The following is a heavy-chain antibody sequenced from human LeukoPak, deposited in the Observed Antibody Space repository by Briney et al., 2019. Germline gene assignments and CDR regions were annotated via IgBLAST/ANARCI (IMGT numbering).Heavy chain of an antibody. CDR2: ISSSSSYI. D-gene: IGHD6-19*01. Sequence: GGSLRLSCAASGFTFSSYSMNWVRQAPGKGLEWVSSISSSSSYIYYADSVKGRFTISRDNAKNSLYLQMNSLRAEDTAVYCCARDMYSSGLYYYGMDVWGQGTTVTVSS. V-gene: IGHV3-21*01. CDR3: ARDMYSSGLYYYGMDV. J-gene: IGHJ6*02. CDR1: GFTFSSYS.